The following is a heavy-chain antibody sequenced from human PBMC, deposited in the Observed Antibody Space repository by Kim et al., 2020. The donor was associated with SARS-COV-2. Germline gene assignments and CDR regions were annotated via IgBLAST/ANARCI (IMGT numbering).Heavy chain of an antibody. J-gene: IGHJ6*02. V-gene: IGHV3-11*05. CDR1: GFTFSDYY. CDR3: ARVGYDYVWGSYRDYYYYYGMDV. CDR2: ISSSSYT. D-gene: IGHD3-16*02. Sequence: GGSLRLSCAASGFTFSDYYMSWIRQAPGKGLEGVSYISSSSYTNYADSVKGRFTISRDNAKNSLYLQMNSLRAEDTAVYYCARVGYDYVWGSYRDYYYYYGMDVWGQGTTVTVSS.